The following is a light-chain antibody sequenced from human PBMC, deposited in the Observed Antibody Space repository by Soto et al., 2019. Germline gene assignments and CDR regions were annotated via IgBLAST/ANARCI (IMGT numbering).Light chain of an antibody. CDR1: QDISNY. Sequence: DIQMTQSPSSLSASVGDRVTITCQASQDISNYLNWYQQKPGKAPKLLIYDASNLETGVPSRFSGSGSVTDFTFTISSLQPEDIAKYYCQQYDNRFLTFGGGTKVEIK. CDR3: QQYDNRFLT. CDR2: DAS. J-gene: IGKJ4*01. V-gene: IGKV1-33*01.